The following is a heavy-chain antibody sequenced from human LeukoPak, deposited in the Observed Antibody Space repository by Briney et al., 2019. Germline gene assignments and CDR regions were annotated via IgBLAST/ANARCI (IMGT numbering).Heavy chain of an antibody. Sequence: PGGSLRLSCAASAFIFSDYYMIWIRQAPGKGLEWISYISNNGRTIYYADSVKGRFTISRDNAKNSLYLQMNSLRAEGTAAYYCARGAAAGIVGWLDPWGQGTLVTVSS. CDR2: ISNNGRTI. CDR3: ARGAAAGIVGWLDP. CDR1: AFIFSDYY. J-gene: IGHJ5*01. D-gene: IGHD6-13*01. V-gene: IGHV3-11*04.